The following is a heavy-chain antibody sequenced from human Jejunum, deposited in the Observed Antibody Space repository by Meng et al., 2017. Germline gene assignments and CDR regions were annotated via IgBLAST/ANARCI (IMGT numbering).Heavy chain of an antibody. CDR1: GDRVSSNSAA. J-gene: IGHJ4*02. CDR2: TYYRSKWSS. CDR3: ARKAVAVGTFDY. Sequence: SQTLSLTCAILGDRVSSNSAAWNWIRQSPSRGLEWLGRTYYRSKWSSDYAVSVRGRITINADTSTNQSSLQLNPVTHEDTAVYYCARKAVAVGTFDYWGQGTLVTVSS. D-gene: IGHD6-19*01. V-gene: IGHV6-1*01.